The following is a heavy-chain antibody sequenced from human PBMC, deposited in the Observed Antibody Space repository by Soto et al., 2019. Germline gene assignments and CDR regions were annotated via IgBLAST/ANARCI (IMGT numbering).Heavy chain of an antibody. Sequence: QVHLVQSGAEVKKPGASVKVSCKASGYTFPIYGITWVRQAPGQGLEWMGWISAHNGNTDYAQKLQGRVIVTRDTSTSTAYMELRSLISDDTAVYYCARGRYGDYWGQGALVTVS. CDR3: ARGRYGDY. CDR1: GYTFPIYG. V-gene: IGHV1-18*01. CDR2: ISAHNGNT. D-gene: IGHD1-1*01. J-gene: IGHJ4*02.